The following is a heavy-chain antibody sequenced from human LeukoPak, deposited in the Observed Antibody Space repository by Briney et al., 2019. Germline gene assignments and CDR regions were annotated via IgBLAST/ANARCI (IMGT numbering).Heavy chain of an antibody. CDR1: GYTFTVYY. CDR2: INPNSGGT. CDR3: ARARGIAVVKDYFDY. J-gene: IGHJ4*02. V-gene: IGHV1-2*02. D-gene: IGHD6-19*01. Sequence: ASVKVSCTASGYTFTVYYMHWVRPAPGQGLGWVGGINPNSGGTNYAQKFQGRVTITRDTSISTAYMELSRLRSDDTAVYYCARARGIAVVKDYFDYWGQGTLVTVSS.